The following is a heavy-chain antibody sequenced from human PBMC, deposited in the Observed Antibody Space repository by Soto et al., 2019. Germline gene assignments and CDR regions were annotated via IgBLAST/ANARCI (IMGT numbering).Heavy chain of an antibody. Sequence: SVKVSCKASGGTFSSYAISWGRQAPGQGLEWMGGIIPIFGTANYAQKFQGRVTITADESTSTAYMELSSLRSEDTAVYYCARPLKKYYYDSSGLIDAFDIWGQGTMVTVSS. CDR2: IIPIFGTA. CDR3: ARPLKKYYYDSSGLIDAFDI. V-gene: IGHV1-69*13. D-gene: IGHD3-22*01. CDR1: GGTFSSYA. J-gene: IGHJ3*02.